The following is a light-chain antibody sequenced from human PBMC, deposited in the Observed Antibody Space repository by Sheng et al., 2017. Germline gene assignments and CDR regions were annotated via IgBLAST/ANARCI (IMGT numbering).Light chain of an antibody. CDR2: GAS. Sequence: AIRMTQSPSSLYASTGDRVTITCRASQGISTYLHWYQQKPGKAPKLLISGASTLQSGVPSRFSGSGSGTDPXTLTISSLQSEDFATYYCQQSYSYPRTFGLGTKVE. CDR3: QQSYSYPRT. CDR1: QGISTY. J-gene: IGKJ1*01. V-gene: IGKV1-8*01.